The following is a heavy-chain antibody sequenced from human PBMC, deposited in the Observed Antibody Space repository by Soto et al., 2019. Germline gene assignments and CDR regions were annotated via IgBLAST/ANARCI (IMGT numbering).Heavy chain of an antibody. CDR2: IDHDGPT. CDR1: GFIFSNYC. Sequence: EVQLVESGGGLVQPGGSLRLSCAGSGFIFSNYCMHWVRQAPGKGLEWVSRIDHDGPTDYADSVRGRFTISRDNAENTLYLQMHSLRPEDTAVYYCVRDSHGDYWGQGTLVTVSS. CDR3: VRDSHGDY. V-gene: IGHV3-74*01. J-gene: IGHJ4*02.